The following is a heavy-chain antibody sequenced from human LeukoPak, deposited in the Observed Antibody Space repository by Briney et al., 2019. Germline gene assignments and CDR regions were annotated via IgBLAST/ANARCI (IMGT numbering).Heavy chain of an antibody. D-gene: IGHD1-26*01. CDR1: GFTFSSYA. V-gene: IGHV3-23*01. CDR3: AFIHYSPWAFDI. Sequence: PGGSLRLSCAASGFTFSSYAMSWVRQAPGKGLEWVSAISGSGGSTYYADSVKGRFTISRDNAKNTLYLQMDSLRAEDTAVYYCAFIHYSPWAFDIWGQGTMVTVSS. J-gene: IGHJ3*02. CDR2: ISGSGGST.